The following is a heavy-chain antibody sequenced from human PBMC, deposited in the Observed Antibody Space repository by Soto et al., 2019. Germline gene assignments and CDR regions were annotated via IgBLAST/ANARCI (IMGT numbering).Heavy chain of an antibody. CDR3: ARDRFGYYYFDY. CDR2: IYYSGST. V-gene: IGHV4-59*01. CDR1: GGSISSYY. J-gene: IGHJ4*02. D-gene: IGHD3-22*01. Sequence: QVQLQESGPGLVKPSETLSLTCTVSGGSISSYYWSWIRQPPGKGLEWIGYIYYSGSTNYNPSLKSRVTISVDTSKNQFSLKLSSVTAADTAVYYCARDRFGYYYFDYWGQGTLVTVSS.